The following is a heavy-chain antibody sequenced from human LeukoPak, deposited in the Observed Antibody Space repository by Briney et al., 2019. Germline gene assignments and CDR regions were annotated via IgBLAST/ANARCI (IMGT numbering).Heavy chain of an antibody. CDR3: ARAPSDATIFGVVTHFAY. Sequence: PGGSLRLSCAASGFTFSSYSMNWVRQAPGKGLEWVSSVSSSSSYIYYADSVKGRFTISRDNAKNSLYLQMNSLRAEDTAVCYCARAPSDATIFGVVTHFAYWGQGTLVTVSS. J-gene: IGHJ4*02. D-gene: IGHD3-3*01. CDR1: GFTFSSYS. CDR2: VSSSSSYI. V-gene: IGHV3-21*01.